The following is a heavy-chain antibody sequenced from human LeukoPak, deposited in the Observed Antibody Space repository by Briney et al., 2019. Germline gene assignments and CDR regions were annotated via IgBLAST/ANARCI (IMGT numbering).Heavy chain of an antibody. Sequence: PGGSLRLSCAASGFTFTDAWMTWVRQAPGKGLEWVSGISPNGGITYYADSVKGRFTISRDNSRNTVSLQMNYLRAEDTAIYYCAKDDAWLQYENWGQGIPVTVSS. J-gene: IGHJ4*02. V-gene: IGHV3-23*01. CDR2: ISPNGGIT. CDR1: GFTFTDAW. D-gene: IGHD5-24*01. CDR3: AKDDAWLQYEN.